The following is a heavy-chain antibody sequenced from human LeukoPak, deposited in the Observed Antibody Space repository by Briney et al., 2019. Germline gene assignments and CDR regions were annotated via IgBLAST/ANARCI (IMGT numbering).Heavy chain of an antibody. CDR2: INHSGST. J-gene: IGHJ4*02. V-gene: IGHV4-34*01. Sequence: SETLSLTCAVYGGSFSGYYWSWIRQPPGKGLGWIGEINHSGSTNYNPSLKSRVTISVDTSKNQFSLKLSSVTAADTAVYYCARRPKGLRFLEWLLYFDYWGQGTLVTVSS. D-gene: IGHD3-3*01. CDR3: ARRPKGLRFLEWLLYFDY. CDR1: GGSFSGYY.